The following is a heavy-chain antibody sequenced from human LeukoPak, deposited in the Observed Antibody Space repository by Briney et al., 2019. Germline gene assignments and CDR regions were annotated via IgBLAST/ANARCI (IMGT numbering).Heavy chain of an antibody. Sequence: SVNVSCKVSGYTLTELCMHWVRQAPGKGLELMGGFDPEDGETIYAQKFQGRVTMTEDTSTDTAYMELSSLRSEDTAVYYCATDISIAAAGTAFDYWGQGTLVTVSS. D-gene: IGHD6-13*01. J-gene: IGHJ4*02. CDR3: ATDISIAAAGTAFDY. CDR2: FDPEDGET. V-gene: IGHV1-24*01. CDR1: GYTLTELC.